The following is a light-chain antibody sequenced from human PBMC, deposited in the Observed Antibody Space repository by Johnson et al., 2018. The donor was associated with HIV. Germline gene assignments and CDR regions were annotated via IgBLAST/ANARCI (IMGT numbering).Light chain of an antibody. CDR1: SSNIGNNY. V-gene: IGLV1-51*02. J-gene: IGLJ1*01. CDR2: EKN. CDR3: GAWDSSLSAYV. Sequence: QSMLTQPPSVSAAPGQKVTISCSGSSSNIGNNYVSWYQQLPGTAPKLLIYEKNKRPSGIPDRFSGSKSGTSATLGITGLQTGDEADYFCGAWDSSLSAYVLGTGTKVTVL.